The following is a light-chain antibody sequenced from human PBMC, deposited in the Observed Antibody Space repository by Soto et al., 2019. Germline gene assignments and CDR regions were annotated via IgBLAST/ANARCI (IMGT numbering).Light chain of an antibody. CDR1: QSISNNY. V-gene: IGKV3-20*01. Sequence: ENGLTQSPGTLSLSPRERATLSCRASQSISNNYLDWYQRKPGQAPRLLISDASSRATGLPERFSGSGSGTDFLLTISRLEPEVSAVYYCQQYSGSYTFGQATKLQIK. J-gene: IGKJ2*01. CDR3: QQYSGSYT. CDR2: DAS.